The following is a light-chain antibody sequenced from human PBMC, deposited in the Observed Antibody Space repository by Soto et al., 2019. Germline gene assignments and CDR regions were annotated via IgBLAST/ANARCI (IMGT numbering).Light chain of an antibody. CDR1: QSIRSN. CDR2: GAS. J-gene: IGKJ1*01. CDR3: QQYHIWPPWT. V-gene: IGKV3-15*01. Sequence: TLSVSPGEGATLSCRVSQSIRSNLAWYQQRPGQAPRLLMYGASTRADGIPARFTGSGSGTEFTLTISSLQSEDFAVYYCQQYHIWPPWTSGQGTKVDIK.